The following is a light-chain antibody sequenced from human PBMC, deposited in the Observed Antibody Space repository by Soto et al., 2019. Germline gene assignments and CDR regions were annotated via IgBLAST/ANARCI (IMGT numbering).Light chain of an antibody. Sequence: DIQMTQSPSTLSASVGDGVTITCRASQSISSWLAWYQQKPGKAPKLLIYDASSLESGVPSRFSGSGSGTEFTLTISSLQPDDFATYYCQQYNSYSPRTFGQGTKV. CDR3: QQYNSYSPRT. CDR1: QSISSW. CDR2: DAS. V-gene: IGKV1-5*01. J-gene: IGKJ1*01.